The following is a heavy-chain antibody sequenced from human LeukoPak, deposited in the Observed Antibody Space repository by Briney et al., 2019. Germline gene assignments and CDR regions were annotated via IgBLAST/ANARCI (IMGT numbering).Heavy chain of an antibody. CDR1: GFTFSTYA. CDR2: ISPNGGST. V-gene: IGHV3-64D*06. J-gene: IGHJ4*02. D-gene: IGHD5-12*01. CDR3: VKSAAVATVGVDY. Sequence: GGSLRLYCSASGFTFSTYAMHWVRQAPGKGLEYVSAISPNGGSTYYADSVKGRFTISRDNSKNTLYLQMYSLRFEDTAVYYCVKSAAVATVGVDYWGQGTLVTVSS.